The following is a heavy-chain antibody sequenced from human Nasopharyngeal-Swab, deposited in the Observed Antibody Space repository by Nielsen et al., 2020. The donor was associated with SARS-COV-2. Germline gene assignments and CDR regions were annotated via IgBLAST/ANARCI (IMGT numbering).Heavy chain of an antibody. Sequence: ASVTVSCKASGYTFSDYYMECVRQAPGHGLEWMGRLHPNSGGTNYAQKFQGRVTLSRDASITTAYMEMSGLTSDDTAIYYCTRVPRVGGYSYGYDHWGQGTLVTVSS. V-gene: IGHV1-2*06. CDR1: GYTFSDYY. D-gene: IGHD5-18*01. CDR3: TRVPRVGGYSYGYDH. CDR2: LHPNSGGT. J-gene: IGHJ5*02.